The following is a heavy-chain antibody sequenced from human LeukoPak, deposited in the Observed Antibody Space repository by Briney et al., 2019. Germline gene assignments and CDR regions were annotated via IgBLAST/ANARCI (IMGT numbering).Heavy chain of an antibody. D-gene: IGHD3-10*01. CDR2: IIPIFGTA. Sequence: SVKVPCKASGGTFSSYAISWVRQAPGQGLEWMGGIIPIFGTANYAQKFQGRVTITADESTSTAYMELSSLRSEDTAVYYCAREHAYYYGSGAPRYFDLWGRGTLVTVSS. CDR3: AREHAYYYGSGAPRYFDL. J-gene: IGHJ2*01. CDR1: GGTFSSYA. V-gene: IGHV1-69*13.